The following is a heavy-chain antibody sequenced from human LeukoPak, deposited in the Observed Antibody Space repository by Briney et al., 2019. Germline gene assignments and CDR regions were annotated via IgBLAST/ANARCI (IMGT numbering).Heavy chain of an antibody. Sequence: PSETLSLTCTVSGGXISSGDYYWSWIRQPPGRGLQWRGYIYYSGSTYYNPSLKSRVTISLDTSKNQFSLNLRSVTAADTAVYYCARDLYTPGDATGYYFDYWGQGTLVTVSS. D-gene: IGHD2-2*02. V-gene: IGHV4-30-4*01. CDR1: GGXISSGDYY. CDR3: ARDLYTPGDATGYYFDY. CDR2: IYYSGST. J-gene: IGHJ4*02.